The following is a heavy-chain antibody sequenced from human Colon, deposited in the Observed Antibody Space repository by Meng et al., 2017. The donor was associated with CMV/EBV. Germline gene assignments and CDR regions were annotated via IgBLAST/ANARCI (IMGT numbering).Heavy chain of an antibody. Sequence: QVQLHQSGPGLVEPSXXXXLXXXISGDSVSSNSAAWNWIRQSPSRGLEWLGRTYYRSKWYNDYAVSVKSRITINPDTSKNQFSLQLNSVTPEDTAVYYCARVAVGMSSFDYWGQGTLVTVSS. CDR2: TYYRSKWYN. CDR1: GDSVSSNSAA. V-gene: IGHV6-1*01. J-gene: IGHJ4*02. D-gene: IGHD1-26*01. CDR3: ARVAVGMSSFDY.